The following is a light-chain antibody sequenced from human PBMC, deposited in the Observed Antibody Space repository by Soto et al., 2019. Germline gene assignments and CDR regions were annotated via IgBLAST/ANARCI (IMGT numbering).Light chain of an antibody. CDR3: QQHSNWPPIT. CDR2: DAS. CDR1: QSVNTY. Sequence: EIVLTQSPATLSLSPGERATLSCRASQSVNTYLAWYHQKPGQPPSLLIYDASTRATGIPARFSGSRSGTDFTLTISSLEPEDFAVYYCQQHSNWPPITFGQGTRLEIK. J-gene: IGKJ5*01. V-gene: IGKV3-11*01.